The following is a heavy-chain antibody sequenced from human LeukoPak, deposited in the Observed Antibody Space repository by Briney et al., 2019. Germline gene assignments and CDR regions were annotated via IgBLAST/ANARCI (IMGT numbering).Heavy chain of an antibody. D-gene: IGHD3-16*01. CDR2: IYTSGST. CDR3: AKPALGEVADAFDI. CDR1: GGSISSGSYY. V-gene: IGHV4-61*02. J-gene: IGHJ3*02. Sequence: PSQTLSLTCTVSGGSISSGSYYWSWIRQPAGKGLEWIGRIYTSGSTNYNPSLKSRVTISVDTSKNQFSLKLGSVTAADTAVYYCAKPALGEVADAFDIWGQGTMVTVSS.